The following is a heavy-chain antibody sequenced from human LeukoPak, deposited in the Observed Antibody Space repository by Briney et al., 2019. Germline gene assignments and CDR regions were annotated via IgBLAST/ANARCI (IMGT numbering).Heavy chain of an antibody. CDR1: GYSITNYW. J-gene: IGHJ4*02. D-gene: IGHD2-15*01. V-gene: IGHV5-51*01. CDR3: SRQRDYCSAGRCYPWEFDY. CDR2: IYPGDSNT. Sequence: GESLKISCKASGYSITNYWIGWVRQMPGKGLEWMGIIYPGDSNTRYSPSFQGQVTISADKSINTAYLQWNSLKASDTAMYYCSRQRDYCSAGRCYPWEFDYWGQGTLVTVSS.